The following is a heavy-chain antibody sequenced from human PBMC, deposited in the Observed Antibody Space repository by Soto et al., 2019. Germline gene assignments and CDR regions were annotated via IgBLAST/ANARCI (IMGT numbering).Heavy chain of an antibody. J-gene: IGHJ4*02. CDR1: GYPFINYY. CDR3: ERPPGYISDWHYFDL. V-gene: IGHV1-2*02. CDR2: ISPKSGGT. Sequence: ASVKVSCTASGYPFINYYMHWVRQAPEQGFEWMGRISPKSGGTNYAKKFQGRVSMTWDTSLKTAYMELSSLMSDDTAVYYCERPPGYISDWHYFDLWGQGTLVTVSS. D-gene: IGHD2-21*02.